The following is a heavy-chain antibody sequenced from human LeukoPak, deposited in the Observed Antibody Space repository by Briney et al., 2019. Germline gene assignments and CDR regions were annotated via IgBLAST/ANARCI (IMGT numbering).Heavy chain of an antibody. V-gene: IGHV3-30*18. CDR3: AKGGYSGSPHFDY. Sequence: GGSLRLSCAASGFTFSSYGMHWVRQAPGKGLEWVAVISYDGSNKYYADSVKGRFTISRDNSKNTLYLQMNSLRAEDTAVYYCAKGGYSGSPHFDYWGQGTLVTVSS. CDR2: ISYDGSNK. D-gene: IGHD5-12*01. CDR1: GFTFSSYG. J-gene: IGHJ4*02.